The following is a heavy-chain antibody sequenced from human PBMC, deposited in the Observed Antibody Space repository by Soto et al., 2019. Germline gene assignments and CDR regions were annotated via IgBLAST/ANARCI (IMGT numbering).Heavy chain of an antibody. CDR1: GFTFSNFA. D-gene: IGHD6-13*01. CDR2: TSYDGNNK. V-gene: IGHV3-30-3*01. Sequence: QVWLVESGGGVVQPGGSLRLSCAASGFTFSNFAMHWVRQAPGKGLEWVAVTSYDGNNKDYADSVKGRFTISRDNSKNTLFLQENSLRPEDTAVYYCARERAIAATGIFYYWGQGTLVTVSS. J-gene: IGHJ4*02. CDR3: ARERAIAATGIFYY.